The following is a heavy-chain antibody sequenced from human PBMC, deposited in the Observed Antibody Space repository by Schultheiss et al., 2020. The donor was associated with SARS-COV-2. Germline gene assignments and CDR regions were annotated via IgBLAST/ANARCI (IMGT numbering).Heavy chain of an antibody. D-gene: IGHD2-2*01. CDR3: ARARVVPAAISYFDY. CDR1: GFTFSSYS. V-gene: IGHV3-48*01. J-gene: IGHJ4*02. CDR2: ISSSGSTI. Sequence: GGSLRLSCAASGFTFSSYSMNWVRQAPGKGLEWVSYISSSGSTIYYADSVKGRFTISRDNSKNTLYLQMNSLRAEDTAVYYCARARVVPAAISYFDYWGQGTLVTVSS.